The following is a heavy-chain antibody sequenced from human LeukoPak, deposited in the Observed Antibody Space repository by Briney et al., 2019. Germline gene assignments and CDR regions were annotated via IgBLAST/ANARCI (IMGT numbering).Heavy chain of an antibody. Sequence: PSETLSLTCTVSGGSISNYNYYWGWIRQPPGKGLEWIGSIFYSGNTYYNPSLKSRVTISVDTSKNEFSLKLSSVTTTDTAVYFCVSQEGGAQYYFDYWGQGTLVTVSS. CDR3: VSQEGGAQYYFDY. D-gene: IGHD3-16*01. J-gene: IGHJ4*02. CDR2: IFYSGNT. CDR1: GGSISNYNYY. V-gene: IGHV4-39*01.